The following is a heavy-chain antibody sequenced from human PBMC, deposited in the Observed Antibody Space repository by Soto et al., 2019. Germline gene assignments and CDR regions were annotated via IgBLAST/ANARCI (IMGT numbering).Heavy chain of an antibody. J-gene: IGHJ4*02. Sequence: SETLSLTCAVYGGSFSGYYWSWIRQPPGKGLEWIGEINHSGSTNYNPSLKRRVTISVDTSKNQFSLRLSSVTAADTAVYYCVRFLGSRGYSGYETLFDYWGQGTLVTVSS. D-gene: IGHD5-12*01. CDR3: VRFLGSRGYSGYETLFDY. CDR1: GGSFSGYY. CDR2: INHSGST. V-gene: IGHV4-34*01.